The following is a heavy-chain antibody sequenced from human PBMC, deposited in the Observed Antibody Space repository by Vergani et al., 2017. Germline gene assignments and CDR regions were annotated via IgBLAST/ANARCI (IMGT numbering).Heavy chain of an antibody. CDR1: GGTFSSYG. CDR2: IRAYNGNT. Sequence: QVQLVQSGAEVKKPGSSVKVSCKASGGTFSSYGISWVRQAPGQGLEWMGWIRAYNGNTNYAQKLQGRVTMTTDTSTSTAYMELSSLRSEDTAVYYCASAYSSSLLNWFDPWGQGTLVTVSS. J-gene: IGHJ5*02. V-gene: IGHV1-18*01. D-gene: IGHD6-13*01. CDR3: ASAYSSSLLNWFDP.